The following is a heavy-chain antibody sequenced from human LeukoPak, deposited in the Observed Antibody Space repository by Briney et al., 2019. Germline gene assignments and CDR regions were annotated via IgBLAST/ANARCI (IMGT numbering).Heavy chain of an antibody. CDR2: INHSGST. Sequence: SETLSLTCAVSGGSFSGYYWSWIRQPPGKRLEWIGEINHSGSTDYNPSLKSRVTISVDTSKNQFSLKLSSVTAADTAVYYCARGYSYGYYYYYYYMDVWGKGTTVTVSS. V-gene: IGHV4-34*01. CDR3: ARGYSYGYYYYYYYMDV. CDR1: GGSFSGYY. D-gene: IGHD5-18*01. J-gene: IGHJ6*03.